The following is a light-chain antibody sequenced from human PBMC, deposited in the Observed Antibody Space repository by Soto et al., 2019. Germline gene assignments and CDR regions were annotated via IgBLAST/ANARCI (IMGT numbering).Light chain of an antibody. Sequence: EIVLTQSPRTLSLSPGEKATLSCRASQSVSSSSLAWYHQKPGQAPRLLIYGASSRATGIPDRFSGSGSGTDFTLTISRLEPEDFAVYYCQQRSNWPPITFGQGTRLAI. CDR3: QQRSNWPPIT. CDR2: GAS. CDR1: QSVSSSS. J-gene: IGKJ5*01. V-gene: IGKV3D-20*02.